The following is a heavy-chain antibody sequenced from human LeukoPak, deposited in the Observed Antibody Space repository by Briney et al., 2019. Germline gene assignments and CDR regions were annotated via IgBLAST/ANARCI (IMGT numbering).Heavy chain of an antibody. Sequence: GGSLRLSCAASGFTFSSYWMSWVRQAPGKGLEWVANIKQDGSEKYYVDSVKGRFTISRDNAKNSLYLQMNSLRAEDTAVYYCARVEDYDILTGFDYWGQGTLVTDSS. CDR1: GFTFSSYW. CDR2: IKQDGSEK. V-gene: IGHV3-7*01. D-gene: IGHD3-9*01. CDR3: ARVEDYDILTGFDY. J-gene: IGHJ4*02.